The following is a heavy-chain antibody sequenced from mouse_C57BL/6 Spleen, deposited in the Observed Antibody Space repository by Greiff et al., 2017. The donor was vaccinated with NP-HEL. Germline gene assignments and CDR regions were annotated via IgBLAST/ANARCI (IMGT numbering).Heavy chain of an antibody. V-gene: IGHV3-6*01. Sequence: DVKLQESGPGLVKPSQSLSLTCSVTGYSITSGYYWNWIRQFPGNKLEWMGYISYDGSNNYNPSLKNRISITRDTSKNQFFLKLNSVTTEDTATYYCAIKFYDGYSYAMDYWGQGTSVTVSS. CDR1: GYSITSGYY. CDR2: ISYDGSN. CDR3: AIKFYDGYSYAMDY. D-gene: IGHD2-3*01. J-gene: IGHJ4*01.